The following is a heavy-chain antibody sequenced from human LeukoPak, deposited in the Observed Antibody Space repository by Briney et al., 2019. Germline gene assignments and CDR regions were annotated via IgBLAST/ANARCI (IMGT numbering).Heavy chain of an antibody. Sequence: SVKVSCKTSGYTFTGYAISWVRQAPGQGLEWMGGIIPIFGTANYAQKFQGRVTITADKSTSTAYMELSSLRSEDTAVYYCARDGAAAGTLTYYFDYWGQGTLVTVSS. D-gene: IGHD6-13*01. CDR2: IIPIFGTA. V-gene: IGHV1-69*06. CDR1: GYTFTGYA. CDR3: ARDGAAAGTLTYYFDY. J-gene: IGHJ4*02.